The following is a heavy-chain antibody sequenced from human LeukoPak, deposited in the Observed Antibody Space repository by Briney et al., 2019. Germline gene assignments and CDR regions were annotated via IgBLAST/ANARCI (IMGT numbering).Heavy chain of an antibody. CDR3: ARAWTLDY. D-gene: IGHD3/OR15-3a*01. CDR1: GFTFSIYA. Sequence: GGSLRLSCAASGFTFSIYAMNWVRQDPRKGLEWVSAISGSGMTYYADSEKGRFTLSRDTSKNTLYLQMNSLRAEDTAVYYCARAWTLDYWGQGTLVTVSS. CDR2: ISGSGMT. J-gene: IGHJ4*02. V-gene: IGHV3-23*01.